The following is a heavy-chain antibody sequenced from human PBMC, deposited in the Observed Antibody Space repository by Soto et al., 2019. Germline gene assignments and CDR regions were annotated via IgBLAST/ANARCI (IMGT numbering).Heavy chain of an antibody. D-gene: IGHD2-21*01. Sequence: GGSLRLSCAASGFTVSSNYMSWVRQAPGKGLQWVSVIYSGGSTYYADSVKGRFTISRDNSNNTLILQMNSLRGDDTAVYYCAINTRGHKPPGYWGQGTLVTVSS. V-gene: IGHV3-66*01. CDR1: GFTVSSNY. J-gene: IGHJ4*02. CDR2: IYSGGST. CDR3: AINTRGHKPPGY.